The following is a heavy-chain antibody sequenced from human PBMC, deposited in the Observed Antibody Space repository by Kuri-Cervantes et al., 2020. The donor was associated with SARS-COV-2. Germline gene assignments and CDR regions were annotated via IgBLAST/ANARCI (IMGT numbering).Heavy chain of an antibody. D-gene: IGHD3-3*01. CDR2: IRSKAYGGTT. CDR3: TRDPPYDFWSGYYPIHYYYYMDV. CDR1: AFTFSSYS. J-gene: IGHJ6*03. Sequence: GESLKISCAASAFTFSSYSMSWVRQAPGKGLEWVGFIRSKAYGGTTEYAASVKGRFTISRDDSKSIAYLQMNSLKTEDTAVYYCTRDPPYDFWSGYYPIHYYYYMDVWCKGTTVTVSS. V-gene: IGHV3-49*04.